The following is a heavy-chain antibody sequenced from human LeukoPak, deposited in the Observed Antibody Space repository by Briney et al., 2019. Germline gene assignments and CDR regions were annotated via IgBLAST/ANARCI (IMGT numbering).Heavy chain of an antibody. CDR3: ARVGYYYDSSGYYYPS. V-gene: IGHV1-2*02. D-gene: IGHD3-22*01. CDR1: GYTFTRYY. J-gene: IGHJ5*02. CDR2: INPNSGGT. Sequence: ASVKVSCKASGYTFTRYYMHWVRQAPGQGLEWMGWINPNSGGTNYAQKFQGRVTMTRDTSISTAYMELSRLRSDDTAVYYCARVGYYYDSSGYYYPSWGQGTLVTVSS.